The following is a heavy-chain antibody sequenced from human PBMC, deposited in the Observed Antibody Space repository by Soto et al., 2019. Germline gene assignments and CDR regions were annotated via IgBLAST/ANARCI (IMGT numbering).Heavy chain of an antibody. CDR1: GGSISSSSYY. Sequence: SETLSLTCTVSGGSISSSSYYWGWIRQPPGKGLEWIGSIYYSGSTYYNPSLKSRVTISVDTSKNQFSLKPSSVTAADTAVYYCARKQRVFQYYYGMDVWGQGTTVTVSS. CDR2: IYYSGST. D-gene: IGHD2-8*01. V-gene: IGHV4-39*01. J-gene: IGHJ6*02. CDR3: ARKQRVFQYYYGMDV.